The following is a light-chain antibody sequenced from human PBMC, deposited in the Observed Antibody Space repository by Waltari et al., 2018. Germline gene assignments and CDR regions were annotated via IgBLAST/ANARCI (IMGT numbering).Light chain of an antibody. J-gene: IGKJ1*01. CDR1: QTIASY. Sequence: DIQMTQSPSSLSASVGSRVTITCRASQTIASYLNWYQQKPGKAPNLLIYPASSLQSGVPSRFSGSGSGTDFTLTISSLQPEDFAVYFCQQSYRTPWTFGQGTRVEIK. CDR2: PAS. CDR3: QQSYRTPWT. V-gene: IGKV1-39*01.